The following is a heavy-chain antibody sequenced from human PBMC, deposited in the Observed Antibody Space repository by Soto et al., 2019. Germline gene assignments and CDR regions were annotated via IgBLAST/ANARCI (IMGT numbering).Heavy chain of an antibody. D-gene: IGHD6-6*01. CDR3: AREIYSSSSLFNYYYYSMDV. J-gene: IGHJ6*03. Sequence: EVQLVESGGGLVQPGGSLSLSCAASGFTVSSNYMSWVRQAPGKGLEWVSGIYSGGSTYYADSVKGRFTISRDNSKNTLYLQMNSLRVEDTAVYYCAREIYSSSSLFNYYYYSMDVWGKGTTVTVSS. CDR2: IYSGGST. CDR1: GFTVSSNY. V-gene: IGHV3-66*01.